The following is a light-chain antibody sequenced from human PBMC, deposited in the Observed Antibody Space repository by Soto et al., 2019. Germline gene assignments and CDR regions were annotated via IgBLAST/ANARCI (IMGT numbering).Light chain of an antibody. CDR2: GNS. CDR3: QSYDSSLSGNWV. CDR1: TSNIGSTSSIGSDY. V-gene: IGLV1-40*01. Sequence: QSVLAQPPSASGTPGQRVTISCSGSTSNIGSTSSIGSDYVYWYQQLPGTAPRLLIYGNSNRPSGVPDRFSGSKSGTSASLAITGLQAEDEADYYCQSYDSSLSGNWVFGGGTKLTVL. J-gene: IGLJ3*02.